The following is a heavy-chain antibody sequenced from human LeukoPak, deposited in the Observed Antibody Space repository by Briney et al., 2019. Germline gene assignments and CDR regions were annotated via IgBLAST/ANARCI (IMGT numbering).Heavy chain of an antibody. CDR3: ARDQAYYDSWSGYPYYYYYGMDV. J-gene: IGHJ6*02. D-gene: IGHD3-3*01. Sequence: PSETLSLTCTVSGGSISSYYWSWIRQPPGKGLEWIGYIYYSGSTNYNPSLKSRVTISVDTSKNQFSLKLSSVTAADTAVYYCARDQAYYDSWSGYPYYYYYGMDVWGQGTTVTVSS. V-gene: IGHV4-59*01. CDR1: GGSISSYY. CDR2: IYYSGST.